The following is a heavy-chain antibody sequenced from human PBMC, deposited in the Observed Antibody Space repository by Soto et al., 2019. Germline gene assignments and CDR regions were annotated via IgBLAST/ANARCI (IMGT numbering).Heavy chain of an antibody. Sequence: QVQLVESGGDLVKPGGSLRLSCAASGFTFSDYYMSWIRQAPGKGLEWVSYISRSGSTICYADSVKDRFTISRDKAKKSLYLQMNSLRVDDTAVYYCARVGSRDPFVDYYAMDVWGQGTTVTVSS. CDR2: ISRSGSTI. D-gene: IGHD2-21*01. CDR3: ARVGSRDPFVDYYAMDV. CDR1: GFTFSDYY. V-gene: IGHV3-11*01. J-gene: IGHJ6*02.